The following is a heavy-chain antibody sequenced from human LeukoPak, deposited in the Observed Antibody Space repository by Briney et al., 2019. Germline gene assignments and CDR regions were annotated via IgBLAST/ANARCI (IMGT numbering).Heavy chain of an antibody. V-gene: IGHV4-59*01. J-gene: IGHJ5*02. CDR1: DDSISDSY. CDR3: ARDAYGGNSWGWFDP. D-gene: IGHD4-23*01. Sequence: SETLSLTCTVSDDSISDSYWSWSRDSPGKGLEWIGHIFYTGFTNYNTSLQSRVTISVETSKKQFSLRLNSVTAADTAVYYCARDAYGGNSWGWFDPWGQGTLVTVSS. CDR2: IFYTGFT.